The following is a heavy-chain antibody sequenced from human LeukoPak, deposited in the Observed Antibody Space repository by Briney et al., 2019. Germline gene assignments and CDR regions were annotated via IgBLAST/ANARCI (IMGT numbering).Heavy chain of an antibody. CDR3: ARVDSSGYYYSFDY. D-gene: IGHD3-22*01. CDR1: GFTFSSYA. Sequence: GGSLRLSCAASGFTFSSYAMHWVRQAPGKGLEWVAVISYDGSEKYYADSVKGRFAISRDNSRDTLYLQVNSLRAEDTAEYYCARVDSSGYYYSFDYWGQGTLVTVSS. J-gene: IGHJ4*02. V-gene: IGHV3-30*09. CDR2: ISYDGSEK.